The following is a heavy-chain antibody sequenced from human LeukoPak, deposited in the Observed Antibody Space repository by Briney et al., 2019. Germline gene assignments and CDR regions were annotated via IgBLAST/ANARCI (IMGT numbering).Heavy chain of an antibody. V-gene: IGHV3-23*01. J-gene: IGHJ6*02. CDR3: AKDPTVTMGYYYYGMDV. CDR2: ISGSGGST. CDR1: GFTFSSYA. D-gene: IGHD4-11*01. Sequence: GGSLRLSCAASGFTFSSYAMSWVRQAPGKGLEWVSAISGSGGSTYYADSVKGRFTISRDNSKNTLYLQMNSLRAEDTAVYYCAKDPTVTMGYYYYGMDVWGQGTTVTVSS.